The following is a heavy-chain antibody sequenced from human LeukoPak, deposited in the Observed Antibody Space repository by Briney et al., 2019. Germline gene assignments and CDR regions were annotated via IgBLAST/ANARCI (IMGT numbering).Heavy chain of an antibody. CDR1: GGPISSYY. J-gene: IGHJ4*02. CDR2: IYYSGST. D-gene: IGHD1-26*01. CDR3: ARLTSGSNDPDY. V-gene: IGHV4-59*01. Sequence: SETLSLTCTVSGGPISSYYWSWIRQPPGKGLEWIGYIYYSGSTNYNPSLKSRVTISVDTSKNQFSLKLSSVTAADTAMYYCARLTSGSNDPDYWGQGTLVTVSS.